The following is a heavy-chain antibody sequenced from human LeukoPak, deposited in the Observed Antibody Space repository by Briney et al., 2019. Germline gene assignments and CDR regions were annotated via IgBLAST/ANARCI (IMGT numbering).Heavy chain of an antibody. D-gene: IGHD4-11*01. CDR2: ISGSGDST. V-gene: IGHV3-23*01. CDR1: GFMFSSNW. Sequence: GGSLRLSCAASGFMFSSNWMSWVRLAPGKGLEWVSAISGSGDSTFNADSVKGRFTISRDNSKNTLYLQMNSLRAEDTALYYCATSTVAKYDYWGQGTLVAVSS. CDR3: ATSTVAKYDY. J-gene: IGHJ4*02.